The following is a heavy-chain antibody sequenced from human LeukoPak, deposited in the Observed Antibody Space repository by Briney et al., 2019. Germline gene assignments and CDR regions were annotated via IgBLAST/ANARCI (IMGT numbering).Heavy chain of an antibody. V-gene: IGHV1-24*01. CDR3: ATGKAAAVFFDY. Sequence: ASVKVSCKASGYTFTSYYMHWVRQAPGQGLEWMGGFDPEDGETIYAQKFQGRVTMTEDTSTDTAYMELSSLRSEDTAVYYCATGKAAAVFFDYWGQGTLVTVSS. J-gene: IGHJ4*02. CDR1: GYTFTSYY. D-gene: IGHD6-13*01. CDR2: FDPEDGET.